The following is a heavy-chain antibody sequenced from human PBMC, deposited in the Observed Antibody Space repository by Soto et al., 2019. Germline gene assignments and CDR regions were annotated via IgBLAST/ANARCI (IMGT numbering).Heavy chain of an antibody. D-gene: IGHD4-17*01. Sequence: QVQLVQSGAEVKKPGTSVKVSCKASGYTFTSYGISWVRQAPGQGLEWMGWISAYNGNTNYAQKLQGRVTMTTDTSTSTAYMELRSLRSDDTAVYYCARSVTHMGYYYYGMDVWGQGTTVTVSS. V-gene: IGHV1-18*01. CDR2: ISAYNGNT. J-gene: IGHJ6*02. CDR3: ARSVTHMGYYYYGMDV. CDR1: GYTFTSYG.